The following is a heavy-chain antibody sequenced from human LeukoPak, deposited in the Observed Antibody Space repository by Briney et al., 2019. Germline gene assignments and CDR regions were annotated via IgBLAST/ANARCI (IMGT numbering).Heavy chain of an antibody. CDR3: ARGLSLTTDSSGEFDY. J-gene: IGHJ4*02. V-gene: IGHV4-34*01. CDR1: GGSFSGYY. D-gene: IGHD3-22*01. CDR2: INHSGST. Sequence: SETLSLTCAVYGGSFSGYYWSWIRQPPGKGLEWIGEINHSGSTNYNPSLKSRVTISVDTSKNQFSLKLSSVTAADTAVYYCARGLSLTTDSSGEFDYWGQGTLVTVSS.